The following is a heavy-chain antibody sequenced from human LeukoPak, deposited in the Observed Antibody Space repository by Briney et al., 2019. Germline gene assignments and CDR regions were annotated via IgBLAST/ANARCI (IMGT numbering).Heavy chain of an antibody. V-gene: IGHV3-30*18. CDR2: ISHDGSNK. CDR1: GFTFSSYG. J-gene: IGHJ5*02. Sequence: GGSLRLSCAASGFTFSSYGMHWVRQAPGKGLEWVAVISHDGSNKYYADSVKGRFTISRDNSKNTLYLQMNSLRAEDTAVYYCAKAEQFDPWGQGTLVTVSS. CDR3: AKAEQFDP.